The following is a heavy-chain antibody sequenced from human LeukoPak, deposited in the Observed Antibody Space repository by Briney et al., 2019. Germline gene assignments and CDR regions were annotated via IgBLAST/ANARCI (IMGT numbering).Heavy chain of an antibody. Sequence: GGSLRLSCAASGFTVSSNYMSWVRQAPGKGLEWVSVIFSGGTTYYADSVKGRFTISRDNSKNTLYLQMNSLRAEDTAVYYCAREGNYYDMDVWGQGATVTVSS. V-gene: IGHV3-53*01. CDR1: GFTVSSNY. CDR3: AREGNYYDMDV. CDR2: IFSGGTT. J-gene: IGHJ6*02.